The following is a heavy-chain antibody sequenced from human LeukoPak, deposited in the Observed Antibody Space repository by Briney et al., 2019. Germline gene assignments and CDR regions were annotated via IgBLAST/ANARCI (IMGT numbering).Heavy chain of an antibody. CDR3: ARASYYYDTSGLGALDI. J-gene: IGHJ3*02. Sequence: PGRSLRLSCAASGFTFDDHAMYWVRHAPGKGLEWVSGINWDGSRIGYADAVKGRFTISRDSAKKSLYLQMNSLRTEDTALYYCARASYYYDTSGLGALDIWGQGTLVTVSS. CDR1: GFTFDDHA. CDR2: INWDGSRI. D-gene: IGHD3-22*01. V-gene: IGHV3-9*01.